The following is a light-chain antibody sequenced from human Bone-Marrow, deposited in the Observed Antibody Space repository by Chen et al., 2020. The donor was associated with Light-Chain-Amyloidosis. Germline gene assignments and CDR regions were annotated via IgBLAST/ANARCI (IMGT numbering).Light chain of an antibody. V-gene: IGKV3-20*01. CDR2: DAS. J-gene: IGKJ4*01. CDR1: QSVSSNF. Sequence: EIVLTQSPGTLSLSPGERATLSCRASQSVSSNFLAWYQQKPGQAPGLLIYDASSSATGIPDRFSGSGSGTDVTLTISRLEPEDFAVYYGQQYGSTPLTFGGGTKVEIK. CDR3: QQYGSTPLT.